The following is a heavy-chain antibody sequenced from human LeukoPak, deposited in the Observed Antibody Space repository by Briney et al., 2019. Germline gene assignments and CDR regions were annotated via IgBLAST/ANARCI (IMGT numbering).Heavy chain of an antibody. V-gene: IGHV3-30-3*01. CDR3: ARGQDGVTTHNYYYGMDV. CDR2: ISYDGSNK. J-gene: IGHJ6*02. CDR1: GFTFSSYA. D-gene: IGHD4-11*01. Sequence: PGGSLRLSCAASGFTFSSYAMHWVRQAPGKGLEWVAVISYDGSNKYYADSVKGRFTISRDNSKNTLYLQMNSLRAEDTAVYYCARGQDGVTTHNYYYGMDVWGQGTTVTVSS.